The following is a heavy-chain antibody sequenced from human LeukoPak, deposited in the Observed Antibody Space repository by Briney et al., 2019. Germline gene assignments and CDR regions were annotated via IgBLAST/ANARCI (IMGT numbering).Heavy chain of an antibody. CDR1: GXSVSSGSYY. Sequence: KPSETLSLTCTVSGXSVSSGSYYWSWIRQPPGKGLEWIGYIYYSGSTNYNPSLKSRVTISVDTSKNQLSLKLSSVTAADTAVYYCARGSCSGGSCYPTYGMDVWGQGTTVTVSS. CDR2: IYYSGST. CDR3: ARGSCSGGSCYPTYGMDV. J-gene: IGHJ6*02. D-gene: IGHD2-15*01. V-gene: IGHV4-61*01.